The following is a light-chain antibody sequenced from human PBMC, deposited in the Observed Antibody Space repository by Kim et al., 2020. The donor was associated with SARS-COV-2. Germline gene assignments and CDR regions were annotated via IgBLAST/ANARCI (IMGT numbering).Light chain of an antibody. J-gene: IGKJ5*01. CDR1: QAISNNY. Sequence: PGERATLSCGASQAISNNYLAWYQQKPGLAPRLLIYDVSNRATGIPDRFSGSGSGTDFTLTISRLEPEDFAVYFCQQYGSSPPTTFGQGTRL. V-gene: IGKV3D-20*01. CDR3: QQYGSSPPTT. CDR2: DVS.